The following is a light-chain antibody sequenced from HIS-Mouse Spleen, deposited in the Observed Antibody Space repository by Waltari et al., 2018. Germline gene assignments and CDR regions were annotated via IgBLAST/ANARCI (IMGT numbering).Light chain of an antibody. Sequence: SYELTQPPSVSASPGQTASITCSGDKLGDKYACWYQQKPGQSPLLVIYQDSKRPSGIPGRFPGSNSWNTATLTISGTQAMDEADYYCQAWDSSTVVFGGGTKLTVL. J-gene: IGLJ2*01. CDR2: QDS. V-gene: IGLV3-1*01. CDR1: KLGDKY. CDR3: QAWDSSTVV.